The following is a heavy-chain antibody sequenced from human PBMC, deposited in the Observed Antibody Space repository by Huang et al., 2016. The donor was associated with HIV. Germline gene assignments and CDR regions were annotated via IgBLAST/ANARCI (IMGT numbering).Heavy chain of an antibody. CDR2: VNPSNGKT. CDR3: ARGWGTRAFDF. V-gene: IGHV1-3*01. CDR1: GYTFTSYS. J-gene: IGHJ3*01. D-gene: IGHD3-16*01. Sequence: QVQLVQSGAEGEKPGASVKLSCKASGYTFTSYSIHWVRQAPGQGLEWMGWVNPSNGKTKYSQNFQGRVTITRDKSARTVYLELNSLTTEDTALFYCARGWGTRAFDFWGAGTLVTVS.